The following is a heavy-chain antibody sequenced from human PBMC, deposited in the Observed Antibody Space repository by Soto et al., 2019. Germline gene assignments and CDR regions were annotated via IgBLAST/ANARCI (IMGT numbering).Heavy chain of an antibody. Sequence: GSGPTLVNPTQTLTLTCTVSGFSVSARGVGVGWIRQPPGKALEWLGIIYWNDDKRYSPSLKSRLTITKDTAKNQVVLTMTNMDPGDTATYYCAHSPWGAAPDYWGQGTPVTVSS. CDR2: IYWNDDK. CDR3: AHSPWGAAPDY. CDR1: GFSVSARGVG. V-gene: IGHV2-5*01. J-gene: IGHJ4*02. D-gene: IGHD3-16*01.